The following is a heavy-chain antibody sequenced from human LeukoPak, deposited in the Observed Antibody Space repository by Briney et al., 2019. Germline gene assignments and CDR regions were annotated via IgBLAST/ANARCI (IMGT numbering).Heavy chain of an antibody. Sequence: SVKVSCKASGGTFSSYAISWVRQAPGQGLEWMGGIIPIFGTANYAQKFQGRVTITTDESTSTAYMELSSLRSEDTAVYYCASPRGSSRTFEYFQHWGQGTLVTVSS. D-gene: IGHD6-13*01. CDR3: ASPRGSSRTFEYFQH. CDR2: IIPIFGTA. J-gene: IGHJ1*01. CDR1: GGTFSSYA. V-gene: IGHV1-69*05.